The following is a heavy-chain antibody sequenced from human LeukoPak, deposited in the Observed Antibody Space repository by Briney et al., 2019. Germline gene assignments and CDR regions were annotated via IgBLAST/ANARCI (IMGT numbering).Heavy chain of an antibody. CDR3: ARVGDYDSSGYYLF. V-gene: IGHV1-2*02. CDR1: GYTFTGYY. D-gene: IGHD3-22*01. J-gene: IGHJ4*02. CDR2: INPNSGGT. Sequence: GASVKVSCKASGYTFTGYYMHWVRQAPGQGLEWMGWINPNSGGTNYAQKFQGRVTMTRDTSISTAYMELSRLRPDDTAVYYCARVGDYDSSGYYLFWGQGTLVTVFS.